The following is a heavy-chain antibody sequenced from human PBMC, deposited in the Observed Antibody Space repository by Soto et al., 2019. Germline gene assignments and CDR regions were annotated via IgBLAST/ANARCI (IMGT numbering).Heavy chain of an antibody. CDR1: GESFSGYY. D-gene: IGHD3-3*01. V-gene: IGHV4-34*01. CDR2: INHSGST. CDR3: ARGNQLRFLVF. Sequence: PSETMYLACAVYGESFSGYYWSGIRQPPGKGLEWIGEINHSGSTNYNPSLKSRVTISVDTSKNQFSLKLSSVTAADTAVYYCARGNQLRFLVFWGQGTMVTVSS. J-gene: IGHJ3*01.